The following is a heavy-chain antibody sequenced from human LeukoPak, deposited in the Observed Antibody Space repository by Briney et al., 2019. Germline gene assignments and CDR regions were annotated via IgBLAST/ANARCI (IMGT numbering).Heavy chain of an antibody. Sequence: KPSETLSLTCTVSGGPISSYYWSWIRQPPGKGLEWIGYVYYTGSTNYNPSLKGRVTISVDTSKNQFSLKLSSVTAADTAVYYCANYYDSSGCYLTWGQGILVTVSS. CDR1: GGPISSYY. D-gene: IGHD3-22*01. V-gene: IGHV4-59*08. J-gene: IGHJ4*02. CDR3: ANYYDSSGCYLT. CDR2: VYYTGST.